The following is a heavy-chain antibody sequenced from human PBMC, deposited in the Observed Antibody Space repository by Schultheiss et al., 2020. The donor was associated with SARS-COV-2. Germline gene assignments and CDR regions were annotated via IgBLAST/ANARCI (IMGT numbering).Heavy chain of an antibody. V-gene: IGHV3-23*01. CDR2: LSGSGGST. D-gene: IGHD3-22*01. J-gene: IGHJ5*02. CDR3: AKVGSYYDSSGYHPYNWFDP. CDR1: GFTFSSYA. Sequence: GGSLRLSCAASGFTFSSYAMSWVRQAPGKGLEWVSALSGSGGSTYYADSVKGRFTISRDNSKNTLYLQMNSLRAEDTAVYYCAKVGSYYDSSGYHPYNWFDPWGQGTLVTVSS.